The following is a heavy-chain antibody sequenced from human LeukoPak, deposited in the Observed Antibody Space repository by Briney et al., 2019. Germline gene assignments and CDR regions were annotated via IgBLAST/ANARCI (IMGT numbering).Heavy chain of an antibody. CDR2: ISSSSTTI. Sequence: GGSLRLSCATSGFTFSSYSMTWVRQTPGKGLEWVSYISSSSTTIYYADSVKGRFTISRDSAKNSLYLQMNSLRAEDTAVYYCARDSYCGGDCYPSAFDIWGQGTMVTVSS. CDR3: ARDSYCGGDCYPSAFDI. J-gene: IGHJ3*02. V-gene: IGHV3-48*01. D-gene: IGHD2-21*02. CDR1: GFTFSSYS.